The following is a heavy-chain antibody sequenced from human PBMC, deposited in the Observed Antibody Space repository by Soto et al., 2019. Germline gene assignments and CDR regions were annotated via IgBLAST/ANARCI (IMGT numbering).Heavy chain of an antibody. D-gene: IGHD2-2*01. CDR3: ASGGYGISTSCPPAARWYFDL. J-gene: IGHJ2*01. CDR2: IIPIFGTA. CDR1: GGTFSSYA. V-gene: IGHV1-69*12. Sequence: QVQLVQSGAEVKKPGSSVKVSCKASGGTFSSYAISWVRQAPGQGLEWMGGIIPIFGTANYAQKFQGRVTMTADESTSTAYVELSSLRSEDTAVYYCASGGYGISTSCPPAARWYFDLWGRGTLVTVSS.